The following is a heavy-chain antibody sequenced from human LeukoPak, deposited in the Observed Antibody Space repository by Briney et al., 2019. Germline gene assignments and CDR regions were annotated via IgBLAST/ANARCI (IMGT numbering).Heavy chain of an antibody. Sequence: PGGSLRLSCAASGFTFSNFAMSWVRQAPGKGLEWVSVISGGDGTTYYADSVKGRFTISRDNSKNTLYLQMNSLRAEDTAVYYCARTYYYDSSGKGAFDIWGQGTMVTVSS. V-gene: IGHV3-23*01. CDR3: ARTYYYDSSGKGAFDI. D-gene: IGHD3-22*01. CDR2: ISGGDGTT. J-gene: IGHJ3*02. CDR1: GFTFSNFA.